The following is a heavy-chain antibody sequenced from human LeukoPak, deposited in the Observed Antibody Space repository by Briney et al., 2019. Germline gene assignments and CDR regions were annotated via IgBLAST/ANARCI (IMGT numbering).Heavy chain of an antibody. CDR2: ISYDGSNK. CDR3: AKDAEQWLVRGAFDI. D-gene: IGHD6-19*01. CDR1: GFTFSSYG. Sequence: RGSLRLSCAASGFTFSSYGMHWVRQAPGKGLEWVAVISYDGSNKYYADSVKGRFTISRDNSKNTLYLQMNSLRAEDTAVYYCAKDAEQWLVRGAFDIWGQGTMVTVSS. J-gene: IGHJ3*02. V-gene: IGHV3-30*18.